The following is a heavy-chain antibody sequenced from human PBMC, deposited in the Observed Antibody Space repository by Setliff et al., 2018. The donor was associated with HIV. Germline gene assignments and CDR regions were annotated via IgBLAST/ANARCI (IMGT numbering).Heavy chain of an antibody. J-gene: IGHJ3*01. Sequence: PGGSLRLSCAASGFTFSSYWMSWVRQAPGKGLEWVANIKEDGSEKYHVDSVKGRFTISRDNAKNSLYLQMNSLRAEDTAVYYCVRDGPPRGAFDAWGQGTLVTVSS. CDR2: IKEDGSEK. V-gene: IGHV3-7*03. CDR3: VRDGPPRGAFDA. D-gene: IGHD3-10*01. CDR1: GFTFSSYW.